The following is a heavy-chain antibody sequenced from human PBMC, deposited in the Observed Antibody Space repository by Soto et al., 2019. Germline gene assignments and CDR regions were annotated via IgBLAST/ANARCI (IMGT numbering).Heavy chain of an antibody. CDR1: GGSISSSNW. Sequence: LSLTCAVSGGSISSSNWWSWVRQPPGKGLEWIGEIYHSGSTNYNPSLKSRVTISVDKSKNQFSLKLSSVTAADTAVNYCAREQVPAYHYGMDVWGQGTTVTVSS. CDR3: AREQVPAYHYGMDV. V-gene: IGHV4-4*02. J-gene: IGHJ6*02. CDR2: IYHSGST. D-gene: IGHD2-2*01.